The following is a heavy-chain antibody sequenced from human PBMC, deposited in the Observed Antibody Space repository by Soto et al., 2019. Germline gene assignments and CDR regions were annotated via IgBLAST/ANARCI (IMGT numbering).Heavy chain of an antibody. J-gene: IGHJ4*02. CDR3: AKSPVRVGATTFDY. CDR2: IGGNGGTP. V-gene: IGHV3-23*01. Sequence: GGSLRLSCAASGFTFSNYAMSWVRQAPGKGLDWVSAIGGNGGTPYYADSVKGRFTTSRDNSKNTVYLQMNSLRAEDTAVYYCAKSPVRVGATTFDYWGQGTLVTVSS. CDR1: GFTFSNYA. D-gene: IGHD1-26*01.